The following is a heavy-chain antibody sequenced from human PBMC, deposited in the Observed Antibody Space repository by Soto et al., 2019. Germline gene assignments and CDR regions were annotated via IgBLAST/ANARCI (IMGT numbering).Heavy chain of an antibody. Sequence: SVKVSCKASGGSFSNYAISWVRRAPGQGLEWMGAIIPIFVVPNYAQNLRGRVTITADDSTSTAYMELSSLTSEDTATYYCARHVDSGYESPNYNYYGMAVWGRGTTVNVSS. CDR1: GGSFSNYA. D-gene: IGHD5-12*01. CDR2: IIPIFVVP. V-gene: IGHV1-69*13. J-gene: IGHJ6*02. CDR3: ARHVDSGYESPNYNYYGMAV.